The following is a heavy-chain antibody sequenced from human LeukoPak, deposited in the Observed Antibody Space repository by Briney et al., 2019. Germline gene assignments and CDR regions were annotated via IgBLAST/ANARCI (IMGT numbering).Heavy chain of an antibody. V-gene: IGHV3-30-3*01. D-gene: IGHD2-2*01. CDR2: ISNDATGI. Sequence: GGSLRLSCTASGFTFSSSAMHWVRQAPGKGLEWVAVISNDATGIYYAASVEGRFTISRDNSKNTMSLQMNSLTPEDTAAYYCARRSASSALDYWGQGTLVTVSS. CDR3: ARRSASSALDY. CDR1: GFTFSSSA. J-gene: IGHJ4*02.